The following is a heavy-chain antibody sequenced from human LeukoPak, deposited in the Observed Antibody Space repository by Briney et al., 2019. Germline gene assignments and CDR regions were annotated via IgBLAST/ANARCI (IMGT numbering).Heavy chain of an antibody. J-gene: IGHJ3*02. CDR1: GGSISSSSYY. V-gene: IGHV4-39*01. CDR3: ARVFGILTGYPQDMDAFDI. Sequence: SETLSLTCTVSGGSISSSSYYWGWIRQPPGKGLEWIGNIFYSEITHYNPALRSRVTISVDTSKNQFSLKLNSVTAADTAVYYCARVFGILTGYPQDMDAFDIWGQGTMVTVSS. CDR2: IFYSEIT. D-gene: IGHD3-9*01.